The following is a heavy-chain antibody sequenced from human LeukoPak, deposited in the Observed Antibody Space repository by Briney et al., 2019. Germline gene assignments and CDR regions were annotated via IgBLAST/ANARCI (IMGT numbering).Heavy chain of an antibody. J-gene: IGHJ6*02. CDR2: ISSSSSTI. CDR1: GFTFSSYS. V-gene: IGHV3-48*02. Sequence: GGSLRLSCAASGFTFSSYSMNWVRQAPGKGLEWVSYISSSSSTIYYADSVKGRFTISRDNTKNSLYLQMNGLRDEDTAVYYCARDPYGDYYYGMDVWGQGTTVTVSS. D-gene: IGHD4-17*01. CDR3: ARDPYGDYYYGMDV.